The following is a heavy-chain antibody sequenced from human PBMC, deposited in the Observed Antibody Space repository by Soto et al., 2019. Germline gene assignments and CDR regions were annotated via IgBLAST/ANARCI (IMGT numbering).Heavy chain of an antibody. J-gene: IGHJ6*02. CDR2: ISAYNDNT. CDR3: AREGSCSSGSCALYSHDFFGMDV. Sequence: QVQLVQSGAEVKKPGASVKVSCKASGYSFTRYGISWVRQAPGQGLEWMGWISAYNDNTKYAETFRGRVSMTTDTSMSIAYMELRSLRSDDTAVYYCAREGSCSSGSCALYSHDFFGMDVWGQGTTVTVSS. D-gene: IGHD2-15*01. CDR1: GYSFTRYG. V-gene: IGHV1-18*01.